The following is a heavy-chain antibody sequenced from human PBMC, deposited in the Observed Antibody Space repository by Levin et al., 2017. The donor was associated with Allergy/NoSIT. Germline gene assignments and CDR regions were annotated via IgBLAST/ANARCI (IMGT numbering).Heavy chain of an antibody. CDR1: GFTLSSYY. CDR3: AKDIAVGDWYFDL. V-gene: IGHV3-23*01. J-gene: IGHJ2*01. CDR2: LTHGGGTT. Sequence: GESLKISCAASGFTLSSYYMTWVRQAPGKGLEWVSTLTHGGGTTYYADSVKGRFTISRDSSKNTLFLQMNSLRVEDSAVYYCAKDIAVGDWYFDLWGRGTLVSVSS. D-gene: IGHD2-15*01.